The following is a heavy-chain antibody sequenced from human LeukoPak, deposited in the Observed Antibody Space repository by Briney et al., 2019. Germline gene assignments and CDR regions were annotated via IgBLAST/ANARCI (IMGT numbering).Heavy chain of an antibody. Sequence: ASVKVSCKASGFTFTSSAMQWVRQARGQRLEWIGWIFVGSGNTNYAQKFQERVTITRDMSTSTAYMELSSLRSEDTAVYYCAATAYCSSTSCYLPPPFDYWGQGTLVTVSS. J-gene: IGHJ4*02. V-gene: IGHV1-58*02. CDR2: IFVGSGNT. D-gene: IGHD2-2*01. CDR1: GFTFTSSA. CDR3: AATAYCSSTSCYLPPPFDY.